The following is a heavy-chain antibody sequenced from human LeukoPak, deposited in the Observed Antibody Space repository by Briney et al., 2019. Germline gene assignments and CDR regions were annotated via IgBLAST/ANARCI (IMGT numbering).Heavy chain of an antibody. CDR1: GFTFSTFA. V-gene: IGHV3-23*01. D-gene: IGHD2-8*02. CDR2: IFPSGGEI. Sequence: GGSLRLSCAASGFTFSTFAMIWVRQPPGKGLEWVPSIFPSGGEIHYADSVRGRFTISRDNSKSTLSLQMNSLRAEDTAIYYCATYGQVLLPFESWGQGTLVTVSS. J-gene: IGHJ4*02. CDR3: ATYGQVLLPFES.